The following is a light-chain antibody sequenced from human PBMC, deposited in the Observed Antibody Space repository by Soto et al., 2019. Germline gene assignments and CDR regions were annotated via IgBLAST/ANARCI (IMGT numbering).Light chain of an antibody. CDR2: RAS. Sequence: EIVMTQSPATLSVSPGERATLSCRASQSVNSNLAWYQQKPGQAPRLLIYRASTRATGISGSFSGSGSGTEFTLTISSLQSEDFAVYYCQQYHKSPITFGQGTRLEIK. CDR1: QSVNSN. CDR3: QQYHKSPIT. J-gene: IGKJ5*01. V-gene: IGKV3-15*01.